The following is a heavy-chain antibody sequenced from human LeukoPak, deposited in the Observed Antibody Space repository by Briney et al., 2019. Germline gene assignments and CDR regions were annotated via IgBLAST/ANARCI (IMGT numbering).Heavy chain of an antibody. CDR1: RFTFTSYA. J-gene: IGHJ4*02. V-gene: IGHV3-23*01. CDR3: AKVESGGYSFGNFGY. D-gene: IGHD5-12*01. Sequence: GGSLRLSCAASRFTFTSYALSWIRQAPGKGLELVSAISGNSGGSTYYADFVKGRFTVSRDNSQNTVYLQMNSLRADDTAVYYCAKVESGGYSFGNFGYWGQGTLVTVSS. CDR2: ISGNSGGST.